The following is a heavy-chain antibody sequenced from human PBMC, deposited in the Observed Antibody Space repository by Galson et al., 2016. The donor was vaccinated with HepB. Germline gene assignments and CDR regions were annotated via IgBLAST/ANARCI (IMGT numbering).Heavy chain of an antibody. CDR2: IKQDGSEK. Sequence: ETLSLTCAVSRGSISSSNWWSWVRQPPGKGPEWVANIKQDGSEKYYVESMEGRFTISRDNAKGSLYLQMSSLRVEDTAVYYCARDGVPYGVDVWGQGTAVSVSS. D-gene: IGHD3-16*01. CDR1: RGSISSSNW. CDR3: ARDGVPYGVDV. V-gene: IGHV3-7*01. J-gene: IGHJ6*02.